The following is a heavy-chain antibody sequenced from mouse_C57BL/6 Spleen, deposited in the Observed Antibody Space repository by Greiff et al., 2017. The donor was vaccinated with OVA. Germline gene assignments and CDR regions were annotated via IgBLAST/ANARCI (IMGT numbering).Heavy chain of an antibody. D-gene: IGHD1-1*01. V-gene: IGHV1-9*01. Sequence: VQLQQSGAELMKPGASVKLSCKAPGYTFTGYWIEWVKQRPGHGLEWIGEILPGSGSTNYNEKFKGKATFTADTSSNTAYMHLSSLTTEDSAIYYGARGYYYGSRYVAWFAYWGQGTLVTVSA. CDR3: ARGYYYGSRYVAWFAY. CDR1: GYTFTGYW. CDR2: ILPGSGST. J-gene: IGHJ3*01.